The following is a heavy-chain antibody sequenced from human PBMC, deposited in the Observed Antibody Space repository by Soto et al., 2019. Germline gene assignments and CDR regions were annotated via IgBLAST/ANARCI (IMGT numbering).Heavy chain of an antibody. CDR1: GGTFSSYA. J-gene: IGHJ6*04. CDR3: ARLYVLLWFGELLPTAPYYSGLDV. CDR2: IIPIFGTA. D-gene: IGHD3-10*01. V-gene: IGHV1-69*13. Sequence: SVKVSCKASGGTFSSYAISWVRQAPGQGLEWMGGIIPIFGTANYAQKFQGRVTITADESTSTAYMELSSLRSEDTAVYYCARLYVLLWFGELLPTAPYYSGLDVWGEGTTVTGSS.